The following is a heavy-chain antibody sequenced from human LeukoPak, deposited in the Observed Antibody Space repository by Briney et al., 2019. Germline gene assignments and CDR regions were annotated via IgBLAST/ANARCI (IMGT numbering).Heavy chain of an antibody. J-gene: IGHJ4*02. CDR3: ARDGYDADGYLDY. Sequence: ASVKVSCKASGYTFTDYYMHWVRQAPGQGLEWMGWINPNSGGTNYAQKFQGRVTITRDTSASVVYMELSSLTYEDTAVYYCARDGYDADGYLDYWGQGALVPVSP. CDR1: GYTFTDYY. V-gene: IGHV1-2*02. D-gene: IGHD5-12*01. CDR2: INPNSGGT.